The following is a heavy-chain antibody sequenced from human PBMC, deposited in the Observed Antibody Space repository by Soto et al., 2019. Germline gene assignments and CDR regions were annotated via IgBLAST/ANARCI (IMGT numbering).Heavy chain of an antibody. CDR1: GGSISSRNW. CDR3: ARGGYYDSSGYFRPAGGFDY. D-gene: IGHD3-22*01. V-gene: IGHV4-4*02. Sequence: SETLSLTCAVSGGSISSRNWLSWVRQPPGKGLEWIGEIYHSGSTNCNPSLKSRVTISVDKSKNQFSLKLSSVTAADTAVYYCARGGYYDSSGYFRPAGGFDYWGQGTLVTVSS. J-gene: IGHJ4*02. CDR2: IYHSGST.